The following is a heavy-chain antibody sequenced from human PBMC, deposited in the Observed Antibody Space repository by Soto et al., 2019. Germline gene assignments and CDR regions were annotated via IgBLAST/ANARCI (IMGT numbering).Heavy chain of an antibody. J-gene: IGHJ4*02. CDR2: IYHIGST. CDR1: GDSISDYY. Sequence: SETLSLTCTDSGDSISDYYWSWIRQSPGKGLEWIGYIYHIGSTYYNPSLKSRVTISLDASKNQFSLKLSSVTAADTAVYYCARASRNYFAYWGQGTLVTVSS. CDR3: ARASRNYFAY. V-gene: IGHV4-59*01.